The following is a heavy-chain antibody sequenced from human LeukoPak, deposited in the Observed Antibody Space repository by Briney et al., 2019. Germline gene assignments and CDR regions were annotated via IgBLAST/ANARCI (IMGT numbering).Heavy chain of an antibody. D-gene: IGHD4-17*01. Sequence: ASVKVSCKDSGYTFTSYDINWVRQATGQGLEWMGWMNPDSGNTGYAQKFQGRVTMTRNTSISTAYMELSSLRSEDTAVYYCARGLATTVIYYYYGMDVWGQGTTVTVSS. J-gene: IGHJ6*02. CDR1: GYTFTSYD. CDR2: MNPDSGNT. V-gene: IGHV1-8*01. CDR3: ARGLATTVIYYYYGMDV.